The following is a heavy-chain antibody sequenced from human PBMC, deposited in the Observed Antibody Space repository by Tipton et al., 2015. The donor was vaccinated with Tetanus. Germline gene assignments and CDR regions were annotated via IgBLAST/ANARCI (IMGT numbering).Heavy chain of an antibody. CDR1: GASISPYY. CDR3: ARANNEFPKKGPFDS. V-gene: IGHV4-59*01. D-gene: IGHD1-1*01. Sequence: TLSLTCAVSGASISPYYWSWIRQPPGKGLEWIGSIHDSGTTNYNPSLKSRLTMSVDTSNNLFSLKLTSVTAADTAVYYCARANNEFPKKGPFDSWGQGRLVIVSP. CDR2: IHDSGTT. J-gene: IGHJ4*02.